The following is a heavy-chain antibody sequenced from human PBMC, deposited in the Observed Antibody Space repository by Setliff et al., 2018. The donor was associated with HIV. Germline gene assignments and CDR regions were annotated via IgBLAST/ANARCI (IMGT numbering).Heavy chain of an antibody. V-gene: IGHV4-38-2*01. CDR2: MYHSGST. Sequence: SETLSLTCAVSGYSISSGYYWGWIRQPPGKGLEWIGSMYHSGSTYYNPSLKSRVTISVDTSKNYFSLKLSYVTAADTAVYYCARQMPGVRGAIVASIDYWGQGTLVTVSS. CDR1: GYSISSGYY. D-gene: IGHD3-10*01. CDR3: ARQMPGVRGAIVASIDY. J-gene: IGHJ4*02.